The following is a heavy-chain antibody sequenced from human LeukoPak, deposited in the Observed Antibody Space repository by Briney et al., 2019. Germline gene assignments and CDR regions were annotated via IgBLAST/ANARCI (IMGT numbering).Heavy chain of an antibody. CDR1: GFTFSSYA. V-gene: IGHV3-23*01. CDR2: IRTGADDM. D-gene: IGHD1-26*01. Sequence: GGSLRLSCAASGFTFSSYAMSWVRQAPGKGLEWVSAIRTGADDMSYADSVKGRFSISRDNSRHTLYLQMNSLRAEDTAVYYCAKVTLGVSWDMHFDSWGQGTLVTVSS. J-gene: IGHJ4*02. CDR3: AKVTLGVSWDMHFDS.